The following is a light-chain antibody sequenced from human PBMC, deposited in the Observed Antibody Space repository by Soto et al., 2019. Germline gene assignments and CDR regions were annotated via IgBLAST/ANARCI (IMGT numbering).Light chain of an antibody. J-gene: IGKJ4*01. CDR2: DAS. CDR3: QQRSNWPLT. Sequence: EIVLTQSPATLSLSPGERATLSCRASQSVSSYLAWYQQKPGQAPRLLISDASNRATGIPARFSGSGSGTDFTLTISSLEPEDFAVYYCQQRSNWPLTFGGGTHVEIK. CDR1: QSVSSY. V-gene: IGKV3-11*01.